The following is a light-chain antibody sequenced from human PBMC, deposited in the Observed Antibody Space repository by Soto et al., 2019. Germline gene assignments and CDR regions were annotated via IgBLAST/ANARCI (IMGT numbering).Light chain of an antibody. CDR1: QGVFSNF. J-gene: IGKJ5*01. V-gene: IGKV3-20*01. Sequence: EIVLTQSPGTLSLSPGERATLSCRASQGVFSNFLAWYQQKPGQAPRLLIYGASSRPTGRPDRFSGSGSGTDFTLTISRLQPEDFEVYFCQQYGSSPITFGQGTRLEIK. CDR2: GAS. CDR3: QQYGSSPIT.